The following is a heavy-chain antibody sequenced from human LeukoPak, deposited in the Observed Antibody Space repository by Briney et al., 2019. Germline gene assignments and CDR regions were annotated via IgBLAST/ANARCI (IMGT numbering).Heavy chain of an antibody. CDR2: IYYSGST. D-gene: IGHD2-15*01. V-gene: IGHV4-59*01. CDR1: GGSTSTYY. CDR3: ARGATTLSYFDS. Sequence: SETLSLTCTVSGGSTSTYYWSWIRQPPGKGLEWIGYIYYSGSTNYNPSLKSRVTISVDTSKNQFSLKLSSVTAADTAVCYCARGATTLSYFDSWGQGTLVTVSS. J-gene: IGHJ4*02.